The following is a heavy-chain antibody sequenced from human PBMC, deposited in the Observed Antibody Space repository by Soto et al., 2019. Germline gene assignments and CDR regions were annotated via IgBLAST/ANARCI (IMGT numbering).Heavy chain of an antibody. CDR1: GYTFTNYG. CDR3: ARETGGDNYVPGSFDI. Sequence: QVHLVQSGAEVKKPGASVTVSCKASGYTFTNYGINWVRQAPGHGLEWMGWISTFNGNTKFAQRLQGSVTMTRATTASTGYMDLKGLRSDDTAVYFCARETGGDNYVPGSFDIWGQGTMVTVSS. V-gene: IGHV1-18*01. CDR2: ISTFNGNT. D-gene: IGHD5-18*01. J-gene: IGHJ3*02.